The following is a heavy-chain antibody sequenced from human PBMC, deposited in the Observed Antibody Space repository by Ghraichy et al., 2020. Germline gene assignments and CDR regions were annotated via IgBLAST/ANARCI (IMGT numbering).Heavy chain of an antibody. D-gene: IGHD3-3*01. CDR2: INHRGST. J-gene: IGHJ4*02. Sequence: ETLSLTCAVYGGSFSGYYWSWIRQPPGKGLEWIGEINHRGSTNYNPSLKSRVTISVDTSKNQFSLKLSSVTAADTAVYYCARGPHDFWSGYYIDYWGQGTLVTVSS. V-gene: IGHV4-34*01. CDR1: GGSFSGYY. CDR3: ARGPHDFWSGYYIDY.